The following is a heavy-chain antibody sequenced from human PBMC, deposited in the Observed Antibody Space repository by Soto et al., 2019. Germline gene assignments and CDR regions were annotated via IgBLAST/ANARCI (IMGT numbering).Heavy chain of an antibody. CDR2: ITSKTGDQ. CDR1: GFTFNKYS. V-gene: IGHV3-21*06. D-gene: IGHD3-22*01. CDR3: TRDLMPNDRGLGDLAY. Sequence: ESGGGLVKPGGSLRLSCAASGFTFNKYSMNWVRQAPGKGLEWVSSITSKTGDQYYADSVKGRFIISRDNTKNSLSLQVTSLRDEDTAVDYCTRDLMPNDRGLGDLAYWGQGTLVTVSS. J-gene: IGHJ4*02.